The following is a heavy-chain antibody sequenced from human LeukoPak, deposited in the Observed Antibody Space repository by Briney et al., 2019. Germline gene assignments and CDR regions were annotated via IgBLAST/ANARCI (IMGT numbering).Heavy chain of an antibody. V-gene: IGHV3-15*01. CDR1: GFTFSNAW. CDR2: IKSKTDCGTT. CDR3: TTGVGPDSSGYYGGDAFDI. J-gene: IGHJ3*02. D-gene: IGHD3-22*01. Sequence: PGGSLRLSCAASGFTFSNAWMSWVRQAPGEGLEWGVRIKSKTDCGTTDYAAPVKGRFTISRDDSKNTLYLQMNSLKTEDTAVYYCTTGVGPDSSGYYGGDAFDIWGQGTMVTVSS.